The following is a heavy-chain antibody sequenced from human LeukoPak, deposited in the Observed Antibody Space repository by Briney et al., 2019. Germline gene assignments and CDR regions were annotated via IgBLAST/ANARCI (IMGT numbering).Heavy chain of an antibody. CDR1: GGSISSSNW. D-gene: IGHD6-13*01. J-gene: IGHJ4*02. V-gene: IGHV4-4*02. CDR3: AREGEYSSSWYWMDY. CDR2: IYHSGST. Sequence: PSETLSLTCAVSGGSISSSNWWSWVRQPPGKGLEWIGEIYHSGSTNYNPSLKSRVTISVDKSKNQFSLKLSSVTAADTAVYYCAREGEYSSSWYWMDYWGQGTLGTVSS.